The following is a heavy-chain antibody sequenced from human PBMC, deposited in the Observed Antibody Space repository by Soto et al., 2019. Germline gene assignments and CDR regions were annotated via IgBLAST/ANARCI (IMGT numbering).Heavy chain of an antibody. J-gene: IGHJ5*02. CDR2: IYPGDSDT. CDR1: GYSFTDYW. CDR3: AGHGNYFVSTDYYYSSWFDP. Sequence: GEALKISCKGSGYSFTDYWIGWVRQMPGKGREWVGIIYPGDSDTRYSPSFQGQVTISADKSISTAYLQWSGLNASDTAIYYCAGHGNYFVSTDYYYSSWFDPRGQGTLVTVSS. V-gene: IGHV5-51*01. D-gene: IGHD3-22*01.